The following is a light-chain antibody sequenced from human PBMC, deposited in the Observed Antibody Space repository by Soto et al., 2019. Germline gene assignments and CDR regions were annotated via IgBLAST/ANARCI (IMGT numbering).Light chain of an antibody. CDR1: QGVGTF. CDR2: TAS. J-gene: IGKJ5*01. CDR3: QQYSTYPRP. V-gene: IGKV1D-16*01. Sequence: DIRLTQSPSSLSASVGDRVTITCRASQGVGTFLAWYQHKPGKAPKSLIKTASTLQSGVPSRFSGSGFGTDFTLTISSLQPEDFATYYCQQYSTYPRPFGQGTRVDLK.